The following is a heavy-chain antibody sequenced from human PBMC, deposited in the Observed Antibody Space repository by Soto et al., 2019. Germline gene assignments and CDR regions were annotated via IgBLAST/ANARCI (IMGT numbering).Heavy chain of an antibody. CDR1: GFTFSSYG. Sequence: GGSLRLSCAASGFTFSSYGMHWVRQAPGKGLEWVAVISYDGSNKYYADSVKGRFTISRDNSKNTLYLQMNSLRAEDTAVYYCAKDLWTAMNNNWFDPWGQGTLVTVPQ. D-gene: IGHD5-18*01. V-gene: IGHV3-30*18. J-gene: IGHJ5*02. CDR3: AKDLWTAMNNNWFDP. CDR2: ISYDGSNK.